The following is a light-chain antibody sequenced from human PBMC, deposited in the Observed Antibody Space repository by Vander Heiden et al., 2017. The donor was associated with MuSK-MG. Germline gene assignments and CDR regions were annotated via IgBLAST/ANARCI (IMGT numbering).Light chain of an antibody. V-gene: IGKV3-15*01. Sequence: EIVMTQSPATLSVSPGERATLFCRASQSVSSNLAWYQQKPGQAPRLLIHGASIRATGTPARFSCSGSGTEFTLSISSLQSEDFAVYYCQHYDNWRWTFGQGTKVEIK. CDR3: QHYDNWRWT. J-gene: IGKJ1*01. CDR2: GAS. CDR1: QSVSSN.